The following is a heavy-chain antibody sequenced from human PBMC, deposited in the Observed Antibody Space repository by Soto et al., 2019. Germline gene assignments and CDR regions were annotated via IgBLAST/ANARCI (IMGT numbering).Heavy chain of an antibody. J-gene: IGHJ4*02. CDR2: INHSGST. V-gene: IGHV4-34*01. CDR3: ARVHQPSSSGRGFDY. CDR1: GGSFSGYY. Sequence: SETLSLTCAVYGGSFSGYYWSWIRQPPGKGLEWIGEINHSGSTNYNPSLKSRVTISVDTSKNQFSLKLSSVAAADTAVYYCARVHQPSSSGRGFDYWGQGTLVTVSS. D-gene: IGHD6-19*01.